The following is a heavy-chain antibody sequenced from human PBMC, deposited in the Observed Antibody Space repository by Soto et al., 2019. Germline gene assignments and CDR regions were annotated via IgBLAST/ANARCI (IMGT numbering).Heavy chain of an antibody. J-gene: IGHJ6*03. Sequence: SVKVSCKASGYTFTSYDINCVRQATGQGLEWMGWMNPNSGNTGYAQKFQGRVTMTRNTSISTAYMELSSLRSEDTAVYYCARGRRAVTPYYYYYYMDVWGKGTTVTVSS. D-gene: IGHD4-17*01. CDR3: ARGRRAVTPYYYYYYMDV. V-gene: IGHV1-8*01. CDR1: GYTFTSYD. CDR2: MNPNSGNT.